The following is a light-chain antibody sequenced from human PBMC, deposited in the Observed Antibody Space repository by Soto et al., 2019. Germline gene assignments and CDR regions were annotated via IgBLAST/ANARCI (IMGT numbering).Light chain of an antibody. V-gene: IGLV7-46*01. CDR2: DTS. CDR3: LLSYRGAGEV. Sequence: QAVVTQEPSLTVSPGGTVTLTCGSSTGAVTSGHYPYWFQQKPGQAPRTLIYDTSNKHSWTPARFSGPLLGGKATLTLSGAQPEDEADYYCLLSYRGAGEVFGGGTKLTVL. CDR1: TGAVTSGHY. J-gene: IGLJ2*01.